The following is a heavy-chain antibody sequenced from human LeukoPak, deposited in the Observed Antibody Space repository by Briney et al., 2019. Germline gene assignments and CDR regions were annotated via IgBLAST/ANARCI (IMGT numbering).Heavy chain of an antibody. J-gene: IGHJ4*02. CDR2: ISSSSSYI. D-gene: IGHD2-15*01. CDR1: GFTFSSYS. V-gene: IGHV3-21*01. Sequence: PGGSLRLSCAASGFTFSSYSMKWVRQAPGKGLEWVSSISSSSSYIYYADSVKGRFTISRDNAKNSLYLQMNSLRAEDTAVYYCARGYCSGGSCNDYWGQGTLVTVSS. CDR3: ARGYCSGGSCNDY.